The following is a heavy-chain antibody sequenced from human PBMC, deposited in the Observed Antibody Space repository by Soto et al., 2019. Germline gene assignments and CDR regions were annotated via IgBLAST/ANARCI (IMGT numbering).Heavy chain of an antibody. CDR2: INPGNGNT. V-gene: IGHV1-3*01. Sequence: ASVKVSCKTPGYTFTSYVMQWVRQAPGQRLEWMGWINPGNGNTKYSQKFQGRVTISRDTSASTADMEVSGLQSEDTAVYFCARDQCSGGVCYRGNFDFWGQGTLVTVSS. D-gene: IGHD2-15*01. J-gene: IGHJ4*02. CDR3: ARDQCSGGVCYRGNFDF. CDR1: GYTFTSYV.